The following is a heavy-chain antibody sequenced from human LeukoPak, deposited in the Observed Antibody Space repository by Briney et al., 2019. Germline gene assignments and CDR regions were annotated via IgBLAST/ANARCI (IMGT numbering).Heavy chain of an antibody. CDR1: GYTFTGYG. D-gene: IGHD2-2*01. Sequence: ASVKVSCKASGYTFTGYGISWVRQAPGQGLEWMGWISAYNGNTNYAQKLQGRVTMTTDTSTSTAYVELRSLRSDDTAVYYCARLVVVPAASNYYYYGMDVWGQGTTVTVSS. CDR3: ARLVVVPAASNYYYYGMDV. CDR2: ISAYNGNT. J-gene: IGHJ6*02. V-gene: IGHV1-18*01.